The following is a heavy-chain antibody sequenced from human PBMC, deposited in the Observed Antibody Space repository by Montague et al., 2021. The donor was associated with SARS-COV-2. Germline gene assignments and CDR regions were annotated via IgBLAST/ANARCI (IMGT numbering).Heavy chain of an antibody. CDR2: TCYRSKWYN. D-gene: IGHD1-26*01. CDR3: ARTSASSDY. V-gene: IGHV6-1*01. J-gene: IGHJ4*02. Sequence: CAISGDSASRNSAAWNWIRQSPSRGLEWLERTCYRSKWYNDYAVSVKSRITINPDTSKNQISLQLNSVTPEDTAVYYCARTSASSDYWGQGTLVTVSS. CDR1: GDSASRNSAA.